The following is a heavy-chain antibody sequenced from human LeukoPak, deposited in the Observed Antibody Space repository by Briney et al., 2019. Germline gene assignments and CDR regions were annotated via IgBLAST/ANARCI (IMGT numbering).Heavy chain of an antibody. CDR1: GYTFTGYY. D-gene: IGHD6-13*01. CDR3: ARDSAVPPYYFDY. CDR2: INPNSGGT. J-gene: IGHJ4*02. Sequence: GASVKVSCKASGYTFTGYYMHWVRQAPGQGLEWMGWINPNSGGTNYAQKFQGRVTMTRDTSISTAYMELSRLRSDDTAVYYCARDSAVPPYYFDYWGQGTRVTVSS. V-gene: IGHV1-2*02.